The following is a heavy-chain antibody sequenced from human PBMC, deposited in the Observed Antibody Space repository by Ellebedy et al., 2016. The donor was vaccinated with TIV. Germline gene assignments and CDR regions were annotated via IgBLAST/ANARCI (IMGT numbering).Heavy chain of an antibody. V-gene: IGHV1-69*04. Sequence: AASVKVSCKASGGTFSRHVISWARQAPGQGLEWLGRIIPILGIANYAQKFQGRVTITADKSTSKAYMELSSLRSEDTAVYYCARDSGAYCGGDCYNIDYWGQGTLVTVSS. CDR1: GGTFSRHV. CDR3: ARDSGAYCGGDCYNIDY. CDR2: IIPILGIA. J-gene: IGHJ4*02. D-gene: IGHD2-21*02.